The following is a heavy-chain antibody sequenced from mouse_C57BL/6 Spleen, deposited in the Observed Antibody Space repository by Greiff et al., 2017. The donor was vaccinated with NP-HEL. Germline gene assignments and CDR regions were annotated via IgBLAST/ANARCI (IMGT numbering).Heavy chain of an antibody. D-gene: IGHD1-1*01. V-gene: IGHV1-80*01. J-gene: IGHJ2*01. Sequence: VQLQQSGAELVKPGASVKISCKASGYAFSSYWMNWVKQRPGKGLEWIGQIYPGDGDTNYNGKFKGKATLTADKSSSTAYMQLSSLTSEDSAVYCCARSRLLLRYFDYWGQGTTLTVSS. CDR3: ARSRLLLRYFDY. CDR1: GYAFSSYW. CDR2: IYPGDGDT.